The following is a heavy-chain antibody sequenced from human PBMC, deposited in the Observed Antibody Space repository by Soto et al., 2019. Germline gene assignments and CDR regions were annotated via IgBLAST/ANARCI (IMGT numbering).Heavy chain of an antibody. CDR2: IYYSGST. Sequence: PSETLSLTCTVSGGSISTYYWSWIRQPPGKGLEWIGYIYYSGSTDYNPSLKSRVTISVDTSKNQFSLKLSSVTAADTAVYYCARGEPSYGDYSFWGQGTLVTSPQ. CDR1: GGSISTYY. V-gene: IGHV4-59*01. D-gene: IGHD4-17*01. CDR3: ARGEPSYGDYSF. J-gene: IGHJ4*02.